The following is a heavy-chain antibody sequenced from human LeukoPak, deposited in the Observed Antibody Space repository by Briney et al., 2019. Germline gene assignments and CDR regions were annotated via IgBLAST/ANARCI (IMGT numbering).Heavy chain of an antibody. CDR3: AREPQGDSSGYDAFDI. CDR1: GFTVSSNY. V-gene: IGHV3-53*01. CDR2: IYTGGST. D-gene: IGHD3-22*01. Sequence: GGSLRLSCAASGFTVSSNYMSWVRQAPGRGLGWVSVIYTGGSTYYADSVKGRFTISRDNSKNTLFLQMNSLRAEDTAVYYCAREPQGDSSGYDAFDIWGQGTMVTVSS. J-gene: IGHJ3*02.